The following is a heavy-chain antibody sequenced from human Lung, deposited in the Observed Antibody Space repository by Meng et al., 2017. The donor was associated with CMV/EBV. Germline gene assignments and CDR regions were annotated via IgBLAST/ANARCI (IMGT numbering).Heavy chain of an antibody. CDR1: SGSVSSDSYY. CDR2: IYDNWST. V-gene: IGHV4-61*01. Sequence: GSLRLSCTVSSGSVSSDSYYWSWIRQPPGKGLEWIAYIYDNWSTNYHLSLKSRVTISVDTSTNQFSLKLTSVTAADTAVYYCARGSPGEYYTNSRGYFYFDNWGQGTLVNVSS. D-gene: IGHD3-22*01. J-gene: IGHJ4*02. CDR3: ARGSPGEYYTNSRGYFYFDN.